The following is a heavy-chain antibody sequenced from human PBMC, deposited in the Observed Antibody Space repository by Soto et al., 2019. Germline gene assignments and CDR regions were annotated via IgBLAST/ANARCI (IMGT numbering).Heavy chain of an antibody. CDR1: GGSFKSGSYS. CDR2: VYHTGRT. Sequence: NPSETLSLTCTVSGGSFKSGSYSWSWIRQPPGKGLEWIGYVYHTGRTSSTPSLKSRVSISMDTSKNHFSLNLDSVTAADTAVYFCARDLAYFDSWRQGTLVTVSS. CDR3: ARDLAYFDS. V-gene: IGHV4-61*03. J-gene: IGHJ4*02.